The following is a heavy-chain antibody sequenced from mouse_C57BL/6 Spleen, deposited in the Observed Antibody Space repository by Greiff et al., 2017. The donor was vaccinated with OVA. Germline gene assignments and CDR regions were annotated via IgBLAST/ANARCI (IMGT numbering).Heavy chain of an antibody. Sequence: QVQLKQSGAELMKPGASVKLSCKATGYTFTGYWIEWVKQRPGHGLEWIGEILPGSGSTNYNEKFKGKATLTADTSSTTAYMQLCSLTTEDSAIYYCAHYYGSSYWYFDVWGTGTTVTVSS. CDR3: AHYYGSSYWYFDV. CDR2: ILPGSGST. J-gene: IGHJ1*03. D-gene: IGHD1-1*01. CDR1: GYTFTGYW. V-gene: IGHV1-9*01.